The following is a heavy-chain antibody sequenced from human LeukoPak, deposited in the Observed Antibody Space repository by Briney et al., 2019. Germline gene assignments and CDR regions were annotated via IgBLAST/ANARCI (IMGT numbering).Heavy chain of an antibody. D-gene: IGHD6-13*01. CDR2: IHHSGSTY. Sequence: SQTLSLTCTVSGGSISSGDYYWSWIRQPPGKGLEWIGYIHHSGSTYYYNPSLKSRVTMSVDTSKNQFSLKLSSVGAADTAVYYCVRDRSRPNPFFDSWGQGTLVTVSS. V-gene: IGHV4-30-4*01. CDR1: GGSISSGDYY. J-gene: IGHJ4*02. CDR3: VRDRSRPNPFFDS.